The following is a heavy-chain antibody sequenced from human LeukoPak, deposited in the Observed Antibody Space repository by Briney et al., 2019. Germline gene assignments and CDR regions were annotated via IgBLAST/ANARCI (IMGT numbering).Heavy chain of an antibody. V-gene: IGHV1-18*01. CDR2: ISALTGDT. CDR3: AREATGRAFDP. Sequence: GASVKVSCKASGYNFNYFGVTWVRQARGQGLEWMGWISALTGDTNYAQKFQGRLTMTTDTSTDTAYMEMRGLRSDDTAVYYCAREATGRAFDPWGQGTLVVVSS. CDR1: GYNFNYFG. J-gene: IGHJ5*02. D-gene: IGHD1-14*01.